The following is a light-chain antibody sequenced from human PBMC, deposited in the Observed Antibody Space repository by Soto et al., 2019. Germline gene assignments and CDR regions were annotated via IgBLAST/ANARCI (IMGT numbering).Light chain of an antibody. CDR3: QAWDSSTVV. CDR1: KLGDKY. CDR2: QDS. Sequence: SYELTQPPSVSVSPGQTASITCSGDKLGDKYACWYQQKPGQSPVLVIYQDSKRPSGIPERFSGSYSGNTATLTISGTQAMDEADYYCQAWDSSTVVFGGGTKVTVL. V-gene: IGLV3-1*01. J-gene: IGLJ2*01.